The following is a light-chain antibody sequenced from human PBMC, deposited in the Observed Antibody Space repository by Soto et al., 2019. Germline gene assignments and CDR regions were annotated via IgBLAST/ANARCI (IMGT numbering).Light chain of an antibody. V-gene: IGKV1-33*01. J-gene: IGKJ3*01. CDR2: DAS. CDR1: QDINNY. CDR3: QQYDNLPLT. Sequence: DIQMPQSPSSLSASVGDRVTITCQASQDINNYLNWYQQKPGKAPKLLIYDASNLKTGVPSRFSGSGSGTDFTFTISSLQPEDIATYYCQQYDNLPLTFGPGTKVDIK.